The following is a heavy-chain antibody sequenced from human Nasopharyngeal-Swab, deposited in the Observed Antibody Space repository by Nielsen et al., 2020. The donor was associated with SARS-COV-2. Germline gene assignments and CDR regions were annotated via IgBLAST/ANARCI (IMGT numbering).Heavy chain of an antibody. J-gene: IGHJ6*02. D-gene: IGHD3-10*01. CDR1: GGTFSSYA. CDR2: IIPIFGTA. CDR3: ASRIRPYYGSGSYSYHYGMDV. Sequence: SVKVSCKASGGTFSSYAISWVRQAPGQGLEWMGGIIPIFGTANYAQKFQGRVTMTTDTSTSTAYMELRSLRSDDTAVYYCASRIRPYYGSGSYSYHYGMDVWGQGTTVTVSS. V-gene: IGHV1-69*05.